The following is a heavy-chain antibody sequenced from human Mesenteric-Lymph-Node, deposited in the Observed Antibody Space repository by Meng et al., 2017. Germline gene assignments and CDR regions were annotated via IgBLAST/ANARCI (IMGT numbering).Heavy chain of an antibody. Sequence: GESLKISCAASGFTFNIYGMHWARQAPGKGLEWVAVILYDGSDKYYADSVKGRFTISRDNSKNTLYLQMNSLRPDDTAVYYCAKALGGPVTGYWFDPWGQGTLVTVSS. D-gene: IGHD1-14*01. CDR3: AKALGGPVTGYWFDP. J-gene: IGHJ5*02. CDR2: ILYDGSDK. V-gene: IGHV3-30*04. CDR1: GFTFNIYG.